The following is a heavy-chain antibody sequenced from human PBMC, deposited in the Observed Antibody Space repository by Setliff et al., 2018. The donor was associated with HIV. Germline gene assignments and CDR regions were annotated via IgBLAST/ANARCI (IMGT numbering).Heavy chain of an antibody. CDR1: GFTFSSYG. J-gene: IGHJ4*02. V-gene: IGHV3-30*02. CDR2: IRYDGSNK. Sequence: GGSLRLSCAASGFTFSSYGMHWVRQAPGKGLEWVAFIRYDGSNKYYADSVKGRFTISRDNSKNTLYLQMNSLRAEDTAVYYCAKGGVRYFDWLLFDIDYWGQGTLVTVS. D-gene: IGHD3-9*01. CDR3: AKGGVRYFDWLLFDIDY.